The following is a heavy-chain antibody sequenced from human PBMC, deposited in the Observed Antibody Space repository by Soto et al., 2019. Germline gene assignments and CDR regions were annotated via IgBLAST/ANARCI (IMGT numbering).Heavy chain of an antibody. J-gene: IGHJ4*02. D-gene: IGHD2-15*01. CDR2: IWNDGSNK. V-gene: IGHV3-33*01. CDR3: AREGRICSGRSCCPFPFDD. CDR1: GFTFSSYG. Sequence: QVQLVESGGGVVQPGRSLRLSCAASGFTFSSYGMHWVRQAPGKGLEWVAVIWNDGSNKYYADSVKGRFTFSRDKSKNTMYLQMNSLRAEDKAVYYCAREGRICSGRSCCPFPFDDRGQGTLVSVSS.